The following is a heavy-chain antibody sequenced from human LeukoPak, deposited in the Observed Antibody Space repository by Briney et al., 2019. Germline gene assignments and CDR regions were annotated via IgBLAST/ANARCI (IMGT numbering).Heavy chain of an antibody. V-gene: IGHV1-18*01. CDR1: GYTFTSYG. J-gene: IGHJ5*02. CDR3: ARVSQEGYGGNPIGFDP. Sequence: ASVKVYCKASGYTFTSYGISWVRQAPGQGLEWMGWISAYNGNTNYAQKLQGRVTMTTDTSTSTAYMELRSLRSDDTAVYYCARVSQEGYGGNPIGFDPWGQGTLVTVSS. D-gene: IGHD4-23*01. CDR2: ISAYNGNT.